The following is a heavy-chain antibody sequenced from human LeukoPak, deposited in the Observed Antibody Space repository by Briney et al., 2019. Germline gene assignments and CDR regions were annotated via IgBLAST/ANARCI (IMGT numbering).Heavy chain of an antibody. Sequence: PSETLSLTCAVYGGSFSGYYWSWIRQPPGKGLEWIGEMNHSGSTNYNPSLKSRVTISVDTSKNQFSLKLSSVTAADTAVYYCARRLGRKFGETFYYYHYMDVWGKGTTVTISS. CDR2: MNHSGST. V-gene: IGHV4-34*01. CDR1: GGSFSGYY. CDR3: ARRLGRKFGETFYYYHYMDV. J-gene: IGHJ6*03. D-gene: IGHD3-10*01.